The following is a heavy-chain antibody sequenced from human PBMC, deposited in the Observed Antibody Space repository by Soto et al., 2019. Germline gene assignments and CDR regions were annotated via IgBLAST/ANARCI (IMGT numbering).Heavy chain of an antibody. V-gene: IGHV4-34*01. CDR3: ARGGGYCSSTSCYWVSYYYYGMDV. CDR2: INHSGST. Sequence: SETLSLTCAVYCGSFIGYYWSWIRQPPGKGLEWIGEINHSGSTNYNPSLKSRVTISVDTSKNQFSLKLSSVTAADTAVYYCARGGGYCSSTSCYWVSYYYYGMDVWGQGTTVTVSS. CDR1: CGSFIGYY. D-gene: IGHD2-2*01. J-gene: IGHJ6*02.